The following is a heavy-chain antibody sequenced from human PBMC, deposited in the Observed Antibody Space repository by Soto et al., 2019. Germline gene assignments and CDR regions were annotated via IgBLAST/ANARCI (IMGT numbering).Heavy chain of an antibody. CDR3: ARAANYNSLWDYYYYGMDV. D-gene: IGHD1-1*01. Sequence: SVEVSFKASGGTFISYAISWVRQAPGQGLEWMGGIIPIFGTANYAQKFQGRVTITADESTSTAYMELSSLRSEDTAVYYCARAANYNSLWDYYYYGMDVWGQGTTVTVSS. CDR1: GGTFISYA. V-gene: IGHV1-69*13. J-gene: IGHJ6*02. CDR2: IIPIFGTA.